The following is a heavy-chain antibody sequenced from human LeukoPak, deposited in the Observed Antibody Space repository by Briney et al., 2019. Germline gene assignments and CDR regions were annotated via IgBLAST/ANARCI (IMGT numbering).Heavy chain of an antibody. D-gene: IGHD3-9*01. V-gene: IGHV3-48*02. CDR3: ARDTEHLYFVFDH. J-gene: IGHJ4*02. CDR2: ISTSSRTI. Sequence: TGGSLRLSCTGFGFSFSRHSMNWVRQAPGKGLEWVSYISTSSRTIYYADSVKGRFTISRDNAKNSLYLQMNSLRDEDTAVYYCARDTEHLYFVFDHWGQGTLVTVSS. CDR1: GFSFSRHS.